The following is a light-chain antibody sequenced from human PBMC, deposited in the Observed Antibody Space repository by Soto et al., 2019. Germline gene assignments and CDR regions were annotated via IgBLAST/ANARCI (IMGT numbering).Light chain of an antibody. V-gene: IGKV3-15*01. CDR2: GAS. J-gene: IGKJ3*01. Sequence: EIVMTQSPATLSVSPGERATLSCRASQSVSSNLAWYQQKPGQAPRLLIYGASTRATGIPAGFSGSGSGTEFTLTISSLKSEDFAVYYCQQYNNWPRTFGPGTKVDIK. CDR1: QSVSSN. CDR3: QQYNNWPRT.